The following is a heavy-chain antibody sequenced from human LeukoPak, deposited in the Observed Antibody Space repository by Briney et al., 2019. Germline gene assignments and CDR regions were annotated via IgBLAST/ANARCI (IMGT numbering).Heavy chain of an antibody. V-gene: IGHV3-43*01. CDR1: GFTFGDYT. D-gene: IGHD3-10*01. CDR2: ISWDGGST. Sequence: GGSLRLPCAASGFTFGDYTMHWVRQAPGKGLEWVSLISWDGGSTYYADSVKGRFTISRDNSKNSLYLQMNSLRTEDTALYYCAKDDGSGRDYYGMDVWGQGTTVTVSS. J-gene: IGHJ6*02. CDR3: AKDDGSGRDYYGMDV.